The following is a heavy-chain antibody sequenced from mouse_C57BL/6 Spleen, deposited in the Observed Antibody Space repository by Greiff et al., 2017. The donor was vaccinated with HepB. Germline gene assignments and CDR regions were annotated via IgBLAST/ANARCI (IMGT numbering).Heavy chain of an antibody. D-gene: IGHD4-1*01. CDR1: GYAFTNYL. J-gene: IGHJ4*01. V-gene: IGHV1-54*01. Sequence: VQRVESGAELVRPGTSVKVSCKASGYAFTNYLIEWVKQRPGQGLEWIGVINPGSGGTNYNEKFKGKATLTADKSSSTAYMQLSSLTSEDSAVYFCARDWDDYAMDYWGQGTSVTVSS. CDR3: ARDWDDYAMDY. CDR2: INPGSGGT.